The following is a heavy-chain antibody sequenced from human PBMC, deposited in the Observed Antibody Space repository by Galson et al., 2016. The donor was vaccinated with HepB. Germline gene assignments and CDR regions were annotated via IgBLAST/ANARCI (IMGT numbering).Heavy chain of an antibody. J-gene: IGHJ4*02. D-gene: IGHD3-10*01. CDR2: IFWDDDK. CDR1: GFSLTTSGVG. CDR3: AHRVLRGIIPLFYY. V-gene: IGHV2-5*02. Sequence: PALVKPTQTLALTCTVSGFSLTTSGVGVGWIRQPPGKALAWLALIFWDDDKRYSPSLKSRLAITKDTSKNQVVLTMTNMDPVDTATYYCAHRVLRGIIPLFYYWGQGTLVTVSS.